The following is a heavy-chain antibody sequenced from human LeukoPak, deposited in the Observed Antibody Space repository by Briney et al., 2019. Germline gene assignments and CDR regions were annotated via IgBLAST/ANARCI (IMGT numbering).Heavy chain of an antibody. CDR1: GYSISSGYY. J-gene: IGHJ4*02. CDR3: ARGQKSDY. Sequence: SETLSLTCTVSGYSISSGYYWGWIRQPPGKGLEWIGSIYHSGSTYYNPSLKSRVTISVDTSKNQFSLKLSSVTAADTAVYYCARGQKSDYWGQGILVTVSS. CDR2: IYHSGST. V-gene: IGHV4-38-2*02.